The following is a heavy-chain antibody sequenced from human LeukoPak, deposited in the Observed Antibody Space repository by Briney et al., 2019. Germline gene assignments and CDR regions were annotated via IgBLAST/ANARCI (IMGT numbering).Heavy chain of an antibody. V-gene: IGHV3-30*18. CDR2: ISYDGSEK. CDR1: GFAFSSFG. J-gene: IGHJ4*02. D-gene: IGHD1-26*01. Sequence: GRSLRLSCVASGFAFSSFGMHWVRQAPGKGLEWVAVISYDGSEKYYAGSVQGRFTISRDNSKSTLWLHVNSLSAEDTAVYYCVKCPLRSTSGPFDYWGQGTLVAVSS. CDR3: VKCPLRSTSGPFDY.